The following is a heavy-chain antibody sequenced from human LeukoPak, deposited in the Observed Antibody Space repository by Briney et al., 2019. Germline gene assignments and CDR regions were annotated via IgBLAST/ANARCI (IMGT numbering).Heavy chain of an antibody. Sequence: SQTLSLTCTVSGGSISSYYWSWIRQPPGKGLEWIGYISSSGSTNYNPSLESRVTISGDTSKNQFSLRLTSVTAADTALYYCARGRGYCSSTSCANFDYWGQGSLVTVSS. J-gene: IGHJ4*02. D-gene: IGHD2-2*01. CDR1: GGSISSYY. CDR2: ISSSGST. V-gene: IGHV4-59*01. CDR3: ARGRGYCSSTSCANFDY.